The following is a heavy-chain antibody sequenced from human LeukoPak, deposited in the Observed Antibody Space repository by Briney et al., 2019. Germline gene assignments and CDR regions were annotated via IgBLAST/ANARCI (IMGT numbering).Heavy chain of an antibody. CDR2: IYYSVST. CDR1: GGSISSYY. Sequence: SETLSLTCTVSGGSISSYYWSWIRQPPGKGLEWIGYIYYSVSTNYNTSLKSRVTISVDTPKNQFSLKVRSVTAVDTAVYYCARLRGYCINDVWSSDRFPDYWGQGTLVTVSS. D-gene: IGHD2-8*01. CDR3: ARLRGYCINDVWSSDRFPDY. V-gene: IGHV4-59*01. J-gene: IGHJ4*02.